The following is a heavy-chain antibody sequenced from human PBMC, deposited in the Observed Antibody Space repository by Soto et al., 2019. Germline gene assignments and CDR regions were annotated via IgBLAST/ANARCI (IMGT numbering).Heavy chain of an antibody. Sequence: PGGSLRLSCAASGFTFSSYAMSWVRQAPGKGLEWVSAISGSGGSTYYADSVKGRFTISRDNSKNTLYLQMNSLRAEDTAVYYCAIDDPCKFSGRPDFDYWGQGTLVTVSS. CDR3: AIDDPCKFSGRPDFDY. CDR2: ISGSGGST. D-gene: IGHD1-26*01. V-gene: IGHV3-23*01. J-gene: IGHJ4*02. CDR1: GFTFSSYA.